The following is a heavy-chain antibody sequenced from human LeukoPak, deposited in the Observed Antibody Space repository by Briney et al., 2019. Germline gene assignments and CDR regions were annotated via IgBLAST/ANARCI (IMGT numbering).Heavy chain of an antibody. D-gene: IGHD6-13*01. CDR3: ARDAAAEGWFDP. CDR2: IYYSGST. V-gene: IGHV4-61*01. J-gene: IGHJ5*02. CDR1: DGSINSGTYY. Sequence: PSETLSLTCSVSDGSINSGTYYWAWIRQPPGKGLEWIGYIYYSGSTNYNPSLKSRVTISVDTSKNQFSLKLSSVTAADTAVYYCARDAAAEGWFDPWGQGTLVTVSS.